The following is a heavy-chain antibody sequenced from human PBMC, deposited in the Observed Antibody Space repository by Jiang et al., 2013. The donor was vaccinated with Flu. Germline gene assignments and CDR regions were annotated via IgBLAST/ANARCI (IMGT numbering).Heavy chain of an antibody. J-gene: IGHJ4*02. D-gene: IGHD6-6*01. V-gene: IGHV3-23*01. CDR1: GFTFSSYA. CDR3: AKHYIGSSSSLDY. Sequence: AVSGFTFSSYAMSWVRQAPGKGLEWVSAISGSGGSTYYADSVKGRFTISRDNSKNTLYLQMNSLRAEDTAVYYCAKHYIGSSSSLDYWGQGTLVTVSS. CDR2: ISGSGGST.